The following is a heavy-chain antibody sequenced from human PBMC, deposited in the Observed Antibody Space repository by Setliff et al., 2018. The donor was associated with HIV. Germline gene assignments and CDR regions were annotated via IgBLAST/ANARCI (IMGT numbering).Heavy chain of an antibody. V-gene: IGHV4-38-2*01. Sequence: SETLSLTCAVSGYSISSSHWWGWIRQPPGKGLEWIGSIYHSGSTYYNPSLKSRVAISLDTSKNQFSLKLTSVTAADTAVYYCARGGTSSNWFDPWGQGTLVTVSS. CDR3: ARGGTSSNWFDP. J-gene: IGHJ5*02. CDR2: IYHSGST. D-gene: IGHD1-26*01. CDR1: GYSISSSHW.